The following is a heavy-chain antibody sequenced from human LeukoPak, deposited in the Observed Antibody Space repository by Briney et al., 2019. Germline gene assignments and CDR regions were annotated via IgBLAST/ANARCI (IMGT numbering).Heavy chain of an antibody. D-gene: IGHD6-6*01. CDR3: ASSSPSSRDAFDI. Sequence: GGSLRLSCAASGFTFSRRGMHWVRQAPGKGLEWVANIKQDGSEKYYVDSVKGRFTISRDNAKNSLYLQMNSLRAEDTAVYYCASSSPSSRDAFDIWGQGTMVTVSS. CDR1: GFTFSRRG. CDR2: IKQDGSEK. J-gene: IGHJ3*02. V-gene: IGHV3-7*01.